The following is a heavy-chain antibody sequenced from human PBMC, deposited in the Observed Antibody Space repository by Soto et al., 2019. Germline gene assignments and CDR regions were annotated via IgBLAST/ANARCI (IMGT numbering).Heavy chain of an antibody. D-gene: IGHD6-6*01. V-gene: IGHV5-10-1*01. CDR1: GYSFTSYW. Sequence: GESLKISCKGSGYSFTSYWISWVRQMPGKGLEWMGRIDPSDSYTNYSPSFQGHVTISADKSISTAYLQWSSLKASDTAMYYCASGEIAARPGYYGMDVWGQGTTVTSP. CDR2: IDPSDSYT. CDR3: ASGEIAARPGYYGMDV. J-gene: IGHJ6*02.